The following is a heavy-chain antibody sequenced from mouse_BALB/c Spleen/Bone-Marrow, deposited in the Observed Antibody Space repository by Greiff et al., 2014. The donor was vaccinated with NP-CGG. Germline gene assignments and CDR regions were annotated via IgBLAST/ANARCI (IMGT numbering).Heavy chain of an antibody. Sequence: VQLQQSGPQLVRPGASVKISCKASGYSFTSYWMHWVKQRPGQGLEWIGMIDPSDSETRLNQKFKDKAKLTVDKSSSTAYMQLSSPTSEDSAVYYCASPSDGNPFAYWGQGTLVTVSA. CDR1: GYSFTSYW. D-gene: IGHD2-1*01. CDR3: ASPSDGNPFAY. V-gene: IGHV1S127*01. J-gene: IGHJ3*01. CDR2: IDPSDSET.